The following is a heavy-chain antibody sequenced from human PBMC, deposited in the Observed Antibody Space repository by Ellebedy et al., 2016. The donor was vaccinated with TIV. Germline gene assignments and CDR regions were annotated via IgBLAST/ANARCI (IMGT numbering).Heavy chain of an antibody. CDR3: VGFGVFNL. V-gene: IGHV3-7*01. Sequence: PGGSLRLSCGASGFTFGTSWMNWVRKAPGRGLEGVANIKYDGSEKYYVDSVKGRFTISRENAKNALFLKMDGLRVDDSAVYYCVGFGVFNLWGQGAPVTVSS. D-gene: IGHD3-3*01. CDR2: IKYDGSEK. J-gene: IGHJ5*02. CDR1: GFTFGTSW.